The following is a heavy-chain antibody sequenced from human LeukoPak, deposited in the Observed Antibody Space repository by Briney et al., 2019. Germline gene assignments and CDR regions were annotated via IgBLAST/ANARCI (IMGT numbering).Heavy chain of an antibody. Sequence: SDTLSLTCAVYGGSFIGYYWSWIRQTPGKGLEWMGEINHSANTGYNPSLKSRVTISVDTSRSQFSLKLTSVTAADTAVYYCARKTVSTGVDYWGQGTLVTVSS. D-gene: IGHD5/OR15-5a*01. J-gene: IGHJ4*02. CDR2: INHSANT. V-gene: IGHV4-34*01. CDR3: ARKTVSTGVDY. CDR1: GGSFIGYY.